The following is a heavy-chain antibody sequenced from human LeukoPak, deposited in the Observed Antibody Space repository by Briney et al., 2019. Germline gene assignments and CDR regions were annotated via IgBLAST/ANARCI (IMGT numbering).Heavy chain of an antibody. J-gene: IGHJ6*03. CDR3: ARVGYSSGWTTYYYYYYMDV. Sequence: SETLSLTCTVSGGSMSSGNYYWSWIRQPAGKGLEWIGRIFTGGNTNYNPSLKSRVTISVDTSKNQFSLKLSSVTAADTAVYYCARVGYSSGWTTYYYYYYMDVWGKGTTVTVSS. CDR2: IFTGGNT. D-gene: IGHD6-19*01. CDR1: GGSMSSGNYY. V-gene: IGHV4-61*02.